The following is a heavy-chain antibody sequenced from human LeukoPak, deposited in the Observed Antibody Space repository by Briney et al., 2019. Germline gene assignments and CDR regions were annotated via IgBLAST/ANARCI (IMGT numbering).Heavy chain of an antibody. CDR2: ISAYNGNT. D-gene: IGHD3-22*01. Sequence: ASVKVSCKASGYTFTSYGISWVRQAPGQGLEWMGWISAYNGNTNYAQKLQGRVTMTTDTSTSTAYMELSSLRSEDTAVYYCARGTQYYYDSSGYAFDIWGQGTMVTASS. J-gene: IGHJ3*02. CDR1: GYTFTSYG. CDR3: ARGTQYYYDSSGYAFDI. V-gene: IGHV1-18*01.